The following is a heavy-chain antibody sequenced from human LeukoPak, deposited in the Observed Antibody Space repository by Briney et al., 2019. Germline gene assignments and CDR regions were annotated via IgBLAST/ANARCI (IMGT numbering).Heavy chain of an antibody. Sequence: ASVKVSCKASGGSFVNYAISWLRQAPGQGLEWMGWISTYDDNIKYAQSLQGRLTLTIDTSTSTAYMELRSLTSDDTAVYYCARETYSNILTGTDYWGPGTLVTVSS. J-gene: IGHJ4*02. D-gene: IGHD3-9*01. CDR3: ARETYSNILTGTDY. CDR1: GGSFVNYA. V-gene: IGHV1-18*01. CDR2: ISTYDDNI.